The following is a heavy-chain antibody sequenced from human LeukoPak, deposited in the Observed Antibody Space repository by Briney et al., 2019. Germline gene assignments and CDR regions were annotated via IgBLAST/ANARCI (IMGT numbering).Heavy chain of an antibody. CDR3: AREDTGWYVDY. Sequence: ASVKVSCKASGYTFTDYYMHWVRQAPGQGLEWMGWINPNSAGTNYAQKFEGRVTMTRDMSISTAYMELSRLRSDNTAVYYCAREDTGWYVDYWGQGTLVTVSS. V-gene: IGHV1-2*02. CDR2: INPNSAGT. CDR1: GYTFTDYY. J-gene: IGHJ4*02. D-gene: IGHD6-19*01.